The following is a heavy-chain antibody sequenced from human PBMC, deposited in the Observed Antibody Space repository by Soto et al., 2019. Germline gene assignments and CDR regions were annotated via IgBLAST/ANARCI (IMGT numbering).Heavy chain of an antibody. CDR2: IGADNGDT. V-gene: IGHV1-18*01. D-gene: IGHD1-1*01. CDR1: GYTFSTYG. Sequence: QVQLVQSGAEVKKPGASVKVSCKASGYTFSTYGFSWVRQAPGQGLEWMGWIGADNGDTNYAQNFQGRVTMTTDTATTTSDMELRSLTSDDTAVYFCARDWNGAEGFDPWGQGTLVTVSS. CDR3: ARDWNGAEGFDP. J-gene: IGHJ5*02.